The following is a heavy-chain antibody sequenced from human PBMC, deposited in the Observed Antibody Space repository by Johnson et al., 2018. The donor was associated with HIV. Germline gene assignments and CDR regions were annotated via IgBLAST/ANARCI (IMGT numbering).Heavy chain of an antibody. D-gene: IGHD6-13*01. CDR3: AKDPIKRQLVRDDAFDI. Sequence: QVQLVESGGGVVQPGRSLRLSCAASGFTFNSYGMHWVRQAPGKGLEWVAVIWSDGSNKYYADSVKGRFTISRDNSKNTLYLQMNSLRAADTAGYYCAKDPIKRQLVRDDAFDIWGQGTMVTVSS. CDR1: GFTFNSYG. CDR2: IWSDGSNK. J-gene: IGHJ3*02. V-gene: IGHV3-33*06.